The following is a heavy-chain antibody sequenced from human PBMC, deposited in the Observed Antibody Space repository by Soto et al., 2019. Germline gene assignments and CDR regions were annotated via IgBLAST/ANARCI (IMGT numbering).Heavy chain of an antibody. CDR3: ARDGRNYGGEFDY. D-gene: IGHD4-17*01. CDR2: ISAYNGNT. CDR1: GYTFTSNG. Sequence: SSVKVSCKASGYTFTSNGIRWVGQAPGQGHEWMGCISAYNGNTNYAQKLQGRVTMTTDTSTSTAYMELRRLRSDDTAVYYCARDGRNYGGEFDYGGQGTLVSVSS. J-gene: IGHJ4*02. V-gene: IGHV1-18*01.